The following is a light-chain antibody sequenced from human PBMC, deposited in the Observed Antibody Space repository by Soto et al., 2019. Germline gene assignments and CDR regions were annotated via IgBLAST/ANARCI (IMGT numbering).Light chain of an antibody. Sequence: DIPMTQSPSSLSAFVGDTVTITCRASQDISNFLAWYQQKPGKVPKLLIYAASTLQSGVPSRFSGSGSGTDFTLTISSLQPEDVATYYGQKCKIAPFTFGGGTKVEMK. J-gene: IGKJ4*01. CDR2: AAS. V-gene: IGKV1-27*01. CDR3: QKCKIAPFT. CDR1: QDISNF.